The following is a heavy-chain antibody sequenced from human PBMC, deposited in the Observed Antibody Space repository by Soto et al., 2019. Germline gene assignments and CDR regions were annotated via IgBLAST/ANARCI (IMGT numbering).Heavy chain of an antibody. CDR2: ISGGGSTT. Sequence: WGSLRLSCAASGFRFIDHYITLGRHAPGKWLEWVSKISGGGSTTYYADSVKGRFTVSRDNAKNSLYLQMNSLRAEDTAVYYCAGDPYYYASGFWGQGTLVTVSS. D-gene: IGHD3-10*01. CDR3: AGDPYYYASGF. J-gene: IGHJ4*02. V-gene: IGHV3-11*01. CDR1: GFRFIDHY.